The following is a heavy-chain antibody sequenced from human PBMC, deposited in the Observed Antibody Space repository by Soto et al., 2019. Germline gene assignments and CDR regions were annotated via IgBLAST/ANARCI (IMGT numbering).Heavy chain of an antibody. D-gene: IGHD3-22*01. CDR1: GYTFTSYA. CDR3: ARDPGYYDSSGYSITRDY. Sequence: ASVKVSCKASGYTFTSYAMNWVRQAPGQGLEWMGWINTNTGNPTYAQGFTGRFVFSLDTSVSTAYMELRSLRSDDTAVYYCARDPGYYDSSGYSITRDYWGQGTLVTDSS. J-gene: IGHJ4*02. V-gene: IGHV7-4-1*02. CDR2: INTNTGNP.